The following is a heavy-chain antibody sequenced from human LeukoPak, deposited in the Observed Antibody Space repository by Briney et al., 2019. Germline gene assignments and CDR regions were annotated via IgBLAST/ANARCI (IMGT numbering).Heavy chain of an antibody. V-gene: IGHV4-59*01. CDR1: GGSISSYY. J-gene: IGHJ5*02. CDR2: IYYSGST. D-gene: IGHD6-13*01. Sequence: PSETLSLTCTVSGGSISSYYWSWIRQPPGKGLEWIGYIYYSGSTNYNPSLKSRVTISVDTSKNQFSLKLSSVTAADTAVYYCARGGSRTFDPWGQGTLVTVSS. CDR3: ARGGSRTFDP.